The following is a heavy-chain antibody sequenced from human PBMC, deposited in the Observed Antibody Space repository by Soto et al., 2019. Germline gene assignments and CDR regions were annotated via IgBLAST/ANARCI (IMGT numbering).Heavy chain of an antibody. CDR3: ARAPYFGSGTYYYYALDV. J-gene: IGHJ6*01. CDR2: ISSSAGTI. V-gene: IGHV3-11*01. Sequence: QVQLVESGGGLVKPGGSLRLSCAASGLTFSDHYMTWIRQAPGKGLEWISYISSSAGTIYYAASVKGRFTISMDNAKNSLYLQMTNLRAEDTAVYDCARAPYFGSGTYYYYALDVWCQGTTVTVSS. CDR1: GLTFSDHY. D-gene: IGHD3-10*01.